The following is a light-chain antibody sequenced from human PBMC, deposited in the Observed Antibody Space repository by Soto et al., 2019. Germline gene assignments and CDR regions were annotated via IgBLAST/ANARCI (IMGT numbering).Light chain of an antibody. V-gene: IGKV1-39*01. Sequence: DIQMTQSPSSLSPSLGDRVTITWRASQSIGSRLNWYQQKPGSAPKLLIFGASTLESGVPSRFSGSGSGTDFTLTVSSLQVEDFATYYCQQTDTIPRTFGQGTKVDIK. CDR2: GAS. CDR1: QSIGSR. J-gene: IGKJ1*01. CDR3: QQTDTIPRT.